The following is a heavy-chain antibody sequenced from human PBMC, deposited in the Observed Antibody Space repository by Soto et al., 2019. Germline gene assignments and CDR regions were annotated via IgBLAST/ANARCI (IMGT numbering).Heavy chain of an antibody. V-gene: IGHV1-69*02. Sequence: QVQLVQSGAEVKKPGSSVKVSCKASGGTFSSYTISWVRQAPGQGLEWMGRIIPILGIANYAQKFQGRVTITADKSTSTAYMELSSLRSEDTAVYYCARGVSRGGALYGMDVWGQGTTVTVSS. CDR3: ARGVSRGGALYGMDV. CDR1: GGTFSSYT. CDR2: IIPILGIA. J-gene: IGHJ6*02. D-gene: IGHD3-3*02.